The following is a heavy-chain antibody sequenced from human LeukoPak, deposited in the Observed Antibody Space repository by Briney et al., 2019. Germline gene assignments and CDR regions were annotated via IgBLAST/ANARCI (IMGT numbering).Heavy chain of an antibody. CDR3: ARDRFGSGSYLYYFDY. J-gene: IGHJ4*02. CDR1: GVSISSYY. Sequence: SETLSLTCTVSGVSISSYYWSWIRQPAGKGLEWIGRIYTSGSTNYNPSLKSRVTMSVDTSKNQFSLKLSSVTAADTAVYYCARDRFGSGSYLYYFDYWGQGTLVTVSS. CDR2: IYTSGST. D-gene: IGHD1-26*01. V-gene: IGHV4-4*07.